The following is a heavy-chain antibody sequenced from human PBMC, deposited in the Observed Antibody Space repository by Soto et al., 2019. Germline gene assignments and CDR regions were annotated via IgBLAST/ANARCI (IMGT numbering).Heavy chain of an antibody. Sequence: GSLKISCKGSAYSFTSYWIAWVRQMPGKGLEWMGIIYPGDSDTRYSPSFQGQVTISADKSISTAYLQWSSLKASDSAMYYCARRQTNYYGMDVWGQGTTVTVSS. J-gene: IGHJ6*02. CDR3: ARRQTNYYGMDV. V-gene: IGHV5-51*01. CDR2: IYPGDSDT. CDR1: AYSFTSYW.